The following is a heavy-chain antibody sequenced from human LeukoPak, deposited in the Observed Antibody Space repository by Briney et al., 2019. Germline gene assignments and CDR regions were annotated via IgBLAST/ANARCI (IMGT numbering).Heavy chain of an antibody. V-gene: IGHV4-39*01. CDR1: GGSISSSSYY. Sequence: SETPSLTCTVSGGSISSSSYYWGWIRRPPGKGLEWSGSIYYSGSTYYNPSLKSRVTRSVDTSKNQFSLKLSSVTAADTAVYYCARLVFFGTKGVTQDYWGQGTLVTVSS. D-gene: IGHD3-10*01. CDR2: IYYSGST. CDR3: ARLVFFGTKGVTQDY. J-gene: IGHJ4*02.